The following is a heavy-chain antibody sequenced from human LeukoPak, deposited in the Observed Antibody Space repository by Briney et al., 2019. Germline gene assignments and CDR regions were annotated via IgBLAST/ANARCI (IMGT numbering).Heavy chain of an antibody. V-gene: IGHV1-2*02. CDR2: INPNSGGT. J-gene: IGHJ4*02. D-gene: IGHD3-3*01. CDR1: GYTFTGYY. Sequence: ASVKVSCKASGYTFTGYYMHWVRQAPGQGLEWMGWINPNSGGTNYAQKFQGRVAMTRDTSISTAYMEQSRLRSDDTAVYYCASRSTIFGPVDYWGQGTLVTVSS. CDR3: ASRSTIFGPVDY.